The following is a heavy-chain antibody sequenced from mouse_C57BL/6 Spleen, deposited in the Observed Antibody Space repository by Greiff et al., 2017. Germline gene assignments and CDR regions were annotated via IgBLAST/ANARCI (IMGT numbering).Heavy chain of an antibody. Sequence: QVQLKQPGAELVKPGASVKVSCKASGYTFTSYWMHWVKQRPGQGLEWIGRIHPSDSDTNYNQKFKGKATLTVDKSSSTAYMQLSSLTSEDSAVYYCAIERYSSGPLDYWGQGTTLTVSS. J-gene: IGHJ2*01. V-gene: IGHV1-74*01. CDR1: GYTFTSYW. CDR3: AIERYSSGPLDY. CDR2: IHPSDSDT. D-gene: IGHD3-2*02.